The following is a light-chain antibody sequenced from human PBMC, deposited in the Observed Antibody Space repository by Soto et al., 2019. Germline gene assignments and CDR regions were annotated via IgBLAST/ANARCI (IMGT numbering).Light chain of an antibody. CDR2: GAS. J-gene: IGKJ4*01. Sequence: EIVLTQSPGTLSLSPGERATLSCRASQSVSSTYLAWYQQKPGQAPRLLIYGASSRASGIPDRFSGSGSWTAIARTISRHTPEDFAVYYCQQYGGSPRLTFGGWTKLEIK. CDR1: QSVSSTY. CDR3: QQYGGSPRLT. V-gene: IGKV3-20*01.